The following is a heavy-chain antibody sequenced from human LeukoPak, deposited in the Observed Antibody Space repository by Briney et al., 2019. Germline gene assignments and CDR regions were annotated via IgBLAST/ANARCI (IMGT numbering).Heavy chain of an antibody. D-gene: IGHD4-17*01. V-gene: IGHV3-21*01. J-gene: IGHJ4*02. CDR3: ARDRNGDYFDY. CDR2: ISSSSSYI. Sequence: GSLRLSCAASGFTFSSYAMSWVRQAPGKGLEWVSSISSSSSYIYYADSVKGRFTISRDNAKNSLYLQMNSLRAEDTAVYYCARDRNGDYFDYWGQGTLVTVSS. CDR1: GFTFSSYA.